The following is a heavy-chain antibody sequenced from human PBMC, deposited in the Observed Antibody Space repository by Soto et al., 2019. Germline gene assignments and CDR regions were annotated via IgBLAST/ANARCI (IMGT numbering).Heavy chain of an antibody. CDR3: ARGGGVGVAGSAAFDL. V-gene: IGHV1-2*02. J-gene: IGHJ3*01. CDR2: INPATGAA. D-gene: IGHD6-19*01. CDR1: GYPVTAYY. Sequence: QLHLVQSGAVVKKPGASVTASCSASGYPVTAYYMHWVRQAPGRGLEWMGGINPATGAAKYTQTFQVRVNVTTNPTTSPVFMELSGLTSEAPAAFYWARGGGVGVAGSAAFDLWGQGPVFTVSS.